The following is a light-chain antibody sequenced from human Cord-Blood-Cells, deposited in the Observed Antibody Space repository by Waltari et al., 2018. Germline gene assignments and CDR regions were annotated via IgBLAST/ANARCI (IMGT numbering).Light chain of an antibody. CDR1: SSDVGSYNL. Sequence: QSALTQPASVSGSPGQSITISCTGTSSDVGSYNLVSWYQQHPGKAPKLMSYEGSKRPSGVSIRYAGSKSGNTASLTISGLQAEDEADYYCCSYAGSNTNWVFGGETKLTVL. V-gene: IGLV2-23*01. CDR2: EGS. J-gene: IGLJ3*02. CDR3: CSYAGSNTNWV.